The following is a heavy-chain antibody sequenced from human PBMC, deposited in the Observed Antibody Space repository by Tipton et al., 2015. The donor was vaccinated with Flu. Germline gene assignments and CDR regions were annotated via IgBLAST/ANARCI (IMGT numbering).Heavy chain of an antibody. CDR1: GYSISSGYY. Sequence: TLSLTCTVSGYSISSGYYWGWIRQPPGKGLEWIGSIYHSGSTYCNPSLKSRVTISVDTSKNQFSLKLSSVTAADTAVYYCARFISEYNWNYGEGLAYWGQGTLVTVSS. CDR3: ARFISEYNWNYGEGLAY. CDR2: IYHSGST. D-gene: IGHD1-7*01. J-gene: IGHJ4*02. V-gene: IGHV4-38-2*02.